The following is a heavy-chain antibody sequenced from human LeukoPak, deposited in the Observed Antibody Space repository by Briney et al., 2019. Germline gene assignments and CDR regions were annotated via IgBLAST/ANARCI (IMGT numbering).Heavy chain of an antibody. CDR3: ARRVPPFYCSSTSCQPYYYYYMDV. J-gene: IGHJ6*03. CDR2: IYTSGTT. V-gene: IGHV4-61*02. D-gene: IGHD2-2*01. Sequence: SETLSLTCTVSGGSISSGSYFWSWIRQPAGKGLEWIGRIYTSGTTNYNPSLKSRVTISVDTSKNQFSLKLSSVTAADTAVYYCARRVPPFYCSSTSCQPYYYYYMDVWGKGTTVTVSS. CDR1: GGSISSGSYF.